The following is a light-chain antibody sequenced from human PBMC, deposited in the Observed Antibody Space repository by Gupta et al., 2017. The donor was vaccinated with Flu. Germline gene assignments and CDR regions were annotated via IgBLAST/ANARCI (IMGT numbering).Light chain of an antibody. CDR2: EAT. CDR1: QDIDDD. Sequence: EPTPTQSPAFMSATPGDTVNISCKASQDIDDDMNWYQQKPGEAAIFIIQEATTLGTGIPPRFSGREYGTDFTLTIKNLESEDAAYYSSRQHDNFPSTFGQGTKLEIK. J-gene: IGKJ2*01. V-gene: IGKV5-2*01. CDR3: RQHDNFPST.